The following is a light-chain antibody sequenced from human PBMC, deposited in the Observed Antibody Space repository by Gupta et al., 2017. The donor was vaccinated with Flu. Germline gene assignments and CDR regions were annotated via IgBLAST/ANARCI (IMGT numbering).Light chain of an antibody. CDR3: SSYTSSSTVV. J-gene: IGLJ2*01. Sequence: SALTQPASVSGSPGPSITISCTGTSSDVGGYNYVSWYQQHPGKAPKLMIYEVSNRPSGVSNRFSGSKSGNTASLTISGLQAEDEADYYCSSYTSSSTVVFGGGTKLTV. CDR2: EVS. V-gene: IGLV2-14*01. CDR1: SSDVGGYNY.